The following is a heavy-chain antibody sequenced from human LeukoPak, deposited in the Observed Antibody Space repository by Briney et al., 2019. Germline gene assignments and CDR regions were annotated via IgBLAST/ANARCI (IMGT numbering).Heavy chain of an antibody. CDR3: ARKSIVGAPDAFDI. D-gene: IGHD1-26*01. CDR1: GYTFTNNA. Sequence: ASVKVSCKTSGYTFTNNAINWVRQAPGQGLEWMGWINTNTGNPSYAQGFFTGRYVFSLDTSVSTAYLQISSLKAEDTAVYYCARKSIVGAPDAFDIWGQGTMVTVSS. J-gene: IGHJ3*02. CDR2: INTNTGNP. V-gene: IGHV7-4-1*02.